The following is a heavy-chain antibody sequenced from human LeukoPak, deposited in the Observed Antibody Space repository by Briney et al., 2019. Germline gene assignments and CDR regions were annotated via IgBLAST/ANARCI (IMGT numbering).Heavy chain of an antibody. CDR1: GFTFSSYS. Sequence: GGSLRLSCAASGFTFSSYSMNWVRQAPGKGLEWVSYISSSSSTIYYADSVKGRFTISRDNAKNSLYLQMNSLRAEDTAVYYCARGDIKWPPRYWGQGTLVTVSS. CDR3: ARGDIKWPPRY. J-gene: IGHJ4*02. CDR2: ISSSSSTI. D-gene: IGHD5-12*01. V-gene: IGHV3-48*04.